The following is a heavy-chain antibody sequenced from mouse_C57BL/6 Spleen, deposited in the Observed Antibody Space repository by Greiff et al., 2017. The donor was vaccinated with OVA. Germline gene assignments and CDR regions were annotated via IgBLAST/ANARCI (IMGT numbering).Heavy chain of an antibody. J-gene: IGHJ2*01. Sequence: VQLQQPGAELVKPGASVKLSCKASGYTFTSYWMQWVKQRPGQGLEWIGEIDPSDSYTKYNQKFKGTATLTVDTSSSTAYMHLRGLTSEDSAVYYWARVGLTGTRYCDYWGQGTTLTVSS. D-gene: IGHD4-1*01. CDR2: IDPSDSYT. V-gene: IGHV1-50*01. CDR1: GYTFTSYW. CDR3: ARVGLTGTRYCDY.